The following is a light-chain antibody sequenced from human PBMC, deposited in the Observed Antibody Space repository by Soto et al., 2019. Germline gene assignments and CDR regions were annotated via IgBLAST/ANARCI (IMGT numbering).Light chain of an antibody. CDR2: GAS. V-gene: IGKV3D-15*01. CDR1: QSVNIH. CDR3: QQYKNWPRT. J-gene: IGKJ1*01. Sequence: EIVMTQSPATLSVSPGERATLSCRASQSVNIHLAWYRQKPGQAPRLLIYGASARATGIPAKFSGSGSGTEFTLTISSLQSEDFGVYYCQQYKNWPRTFGQGTKVDIK.